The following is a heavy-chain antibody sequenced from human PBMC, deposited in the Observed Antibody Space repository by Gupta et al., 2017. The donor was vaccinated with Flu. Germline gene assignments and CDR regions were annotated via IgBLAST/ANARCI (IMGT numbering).Heavy chain of an antibody. CDR3: ARGHWDA. J-gene: IGHJ5*02. CDR1: CFSFSDYE. CDR2: ISSSAVK. V-gene: IGHV3-48*03. Sequence: CVGSCFSFSDYEMNWGRLAPGKGLEGVSCISSSAVKYNTDSVKGRFTIYRDNARNAVYLQMNCLRGEDTAIYYCARGHWDAWGKGTQVTVSS.